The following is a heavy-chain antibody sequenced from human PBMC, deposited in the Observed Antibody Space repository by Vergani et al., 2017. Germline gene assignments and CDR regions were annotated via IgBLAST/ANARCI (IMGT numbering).Heavy chain of an antibody. J-gene: IGHJ4*02. D-gene: IGHD3-10*01. CDR2: ISGSGVSA. CDR1: GFTFSSYS. CDR3: AKQYFVSGNYLFDY. V-gene: IGHV3-23*04. Sequence: EVQLVEYGGGLVKPGGSLRLSCAASGFTFSSYSMNWVRQAPGKGLEWVSGISGSGVSAYYTDSVKGRFTISRDNSKNMLFLQMNNLRTEDTAIYYCAKQYFVSGNYLFDYWGQGTLVTVSS.